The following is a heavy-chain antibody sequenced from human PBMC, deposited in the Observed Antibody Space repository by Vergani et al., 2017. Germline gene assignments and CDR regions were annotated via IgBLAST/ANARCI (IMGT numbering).Heavy chain of an antibody. V-gene: IGHV3-30*03. CDR1: GFGFKNFA. J-gene: IGHJ4*02. CDR3: ARDWTDICVSSSDYSHWLYY. D-gene: IGHD3-22*01. Sequence: QVSLVESGGGVVQPGRSLTLTCSASGFGFKNFAMHWVRQAPGKGLEWVATISKDGTHDYYEPSVRGRFAVSRDNFKNTMYLQMDRLTTDDTAVYFCARDWTDICVSSSDYSHWLYYWGQGILVTVSS. CDR2: ISKDGTHD.